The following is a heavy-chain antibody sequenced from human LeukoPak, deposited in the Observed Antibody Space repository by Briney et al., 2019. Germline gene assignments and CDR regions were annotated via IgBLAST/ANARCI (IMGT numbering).Heavy chain of an antibody. CDR1: GGTFSSYA. V-gene: IGHV1-69*05. D-gene: IGHD2-2*01. CDR3: ATNIVVVPAAIRETSYYYYYYMDV. J-gene: IGHJ6*03. CDR2: IIPIFGTA. Sequence: SVKVSCKASGGTFSSYAISWVRQAPGQGLEWMGGIIPIFGTANYAQKFQGRVTITTDESTSTAYMELSSLRSEDTAVYYCATNIVVVPAAIRETSYYYYYYMDVWGKGTTVTASS.